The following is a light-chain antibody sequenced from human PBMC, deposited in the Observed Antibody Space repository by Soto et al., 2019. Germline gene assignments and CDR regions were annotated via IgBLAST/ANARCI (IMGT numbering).Light chain of an antibody. CDR3: LQRYNWPPLT. V-gene: IGKV3-11*01. Sequence: EIVRMRSSGTLSLSPGARVPLSGRTSQSRGRNFLAWYQHKPGQAPRLLIYASSNRATGIPDRFSGGASGTDFTLTISSLEPEDSAVYYGLQRYNWPPLTLGGGTKVAI. J-gene: IGKJ4*01. CDR1: QSRGRNF. CDR2: ASS.